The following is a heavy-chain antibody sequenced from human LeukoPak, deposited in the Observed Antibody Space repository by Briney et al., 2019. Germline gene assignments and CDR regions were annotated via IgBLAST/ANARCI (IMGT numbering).Heavy chain of an antibody. V-gene: IGHV2-5*02. D-gene: IGHD6-6*01. CDR2: VYSDNNK. J-gene: IGHJ4*02. CDR1: GFSLSTNGLG. CDR3: THRRAAARPNYYDF. Sequence: GPTLVKPTQTLTLTCTFSGFSLSTNGLGVGWVRQPPGEALEWLAVVYSDNNKRYSPSLESRLTITKGTSENQVVLTMTNMDPMDTATYYCTHRRAAARPNYYDFWGQGILVTVSS.